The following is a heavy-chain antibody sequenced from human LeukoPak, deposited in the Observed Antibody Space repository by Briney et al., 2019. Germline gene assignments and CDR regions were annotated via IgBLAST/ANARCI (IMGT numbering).Heavy chain of an antibody. Sequence: SETLSLTCTVSGGSISSYYWSWIRQPPGKGLEWIGYIYYSGSTNYNPSLKSRVTISVDTSKNQFSLKLSSVTAADTAVYYCARGGAYYXIFDYWGQGTLVTVSS. V-gene: IGHV4-59*01. D-gene: IGHD3-9*01. J-gene: IGHJ4*02. CDR2: IYYSGST. CDR1: GGSISSYY. CDR3: ARGGAYYXIFDY.